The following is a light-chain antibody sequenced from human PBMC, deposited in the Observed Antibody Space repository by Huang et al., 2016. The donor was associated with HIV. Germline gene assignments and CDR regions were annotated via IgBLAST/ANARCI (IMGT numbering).Light chain of an antibody. J-gene: IGKJ1*01. Sequence: DIQMTQSSSTLYASVGDRVTIACRASQRVSTWLAWYQQKAGRAPNLLIYEASTLESGVPSRFSGGGSGTDFTLTISSLQPDDFATYYCQQYKSFPWTFGQGTKVEV. CDR2: EAS. V-gene: IGKV1-5*01. CDR3: QQYKSFPWT. CDR1: QRVSTW.